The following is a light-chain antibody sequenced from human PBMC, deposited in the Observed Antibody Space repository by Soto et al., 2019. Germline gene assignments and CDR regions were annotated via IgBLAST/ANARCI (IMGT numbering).Light chain of an antibody. J-gene: IGLJ1*01. CDR2: GNT. CDR3: QSYDSSLGGSYV. CDR1: SSNIGAGYD. V-gene: IGLV1-40*01. Sequence: QSVLTQPPSVSGAPGQRVTISCTGSSSNIGAGYDVHWYQQLPGTAPKLLIYGNTNRPSGVPDRFSGSKSATSASLAITGLQAEDEADYYCQSYDSSLGGSYVFGAGTKVTVL.